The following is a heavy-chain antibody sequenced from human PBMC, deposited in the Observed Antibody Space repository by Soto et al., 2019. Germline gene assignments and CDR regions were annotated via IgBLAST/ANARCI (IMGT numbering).Heavy chain of an antibody. D-gene: IGHD5-18*01. V-gene: IGHV3-9*01. Sequence: GGSLRLSCAASGFTFGDYAIHWVRQVPGKGLEWVSGFKWNRGDVGYADSVKGRFTISRDNSKNTLYLQMNSLRAEDTAVYYCAKDGGYSYGWAAAGFDYWGQGTLVTVSS. CDR1: GFTFGDYA. CDR2: FKWNRGDV. CDR3: AKDGGYSYGWAAAGFDY. J-gene: IGHJ4*02.